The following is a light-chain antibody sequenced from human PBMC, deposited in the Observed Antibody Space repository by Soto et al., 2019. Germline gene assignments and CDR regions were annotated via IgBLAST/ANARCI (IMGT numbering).Light chain of an antibody. CDR3: LQAAHRPPT. CDR2: KAS. V-gene: IGKV2-30*01. Sequence: DVVMTQSPLSLPVTLGQPASISCRSSQSLVYRDGNAYLNWFQQRPGQSPRRLIYKASRRDSGVRVRFSSSGSGPDVPLEINWVGAEDVVFYYCLQAAHRPPTFGRVKRVEIQ. J-gene: IGKJ1*01. CDR1: QSLVYRDGNAY.